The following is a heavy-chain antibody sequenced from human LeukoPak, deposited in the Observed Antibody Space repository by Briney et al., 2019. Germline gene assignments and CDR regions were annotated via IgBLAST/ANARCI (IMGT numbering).Heavy chain of an antibody. V-gene: IGHV3-23*01. Sequence: GGPLRLSCVASGFTFSNYAMSWVRQAPGKGLGGIGALNGGRTFFQDSVRGRFTISRDNSKNSLYLQLNSLRGDDTAVYYCVKEVTGYGYFDYWGRGTLVTVSS. CDR3: VKEVTGYGYFDY. CDR2: LNGGRT. J-gene: IGHJ4*02. CDR1: GFTFSNYA. D-gene: IGHD2-2*03.